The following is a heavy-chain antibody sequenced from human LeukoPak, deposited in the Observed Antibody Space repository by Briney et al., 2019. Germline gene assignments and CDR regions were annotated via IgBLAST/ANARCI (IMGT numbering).Heavy chain of an antibody. CDR2: INGDGSST. CDR3: AREFSSGWTHFDY. CDR1: GFTFSNYW. J-gene: IGHJ4*02. V-gene: IGHV3-74*03. D-gene: IGHD6-19*01. Sequence: GGSLRLSCAAAGFTFSNYWMHWVRQAPGKGLVWVSRINGDGSSTTYADSVKGRSTISRENAKNTLYLQVNSLRAEDTAVYYCAREFSSGWTHFDYWGQGTLVTVSS.